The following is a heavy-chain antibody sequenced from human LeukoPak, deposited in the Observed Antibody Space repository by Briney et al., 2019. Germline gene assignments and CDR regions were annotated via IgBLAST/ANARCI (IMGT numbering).Heavy chain of an antibody. Sequence: GASVKVSCKASGYTFTGYYMHWVRQAPGQGLEWMGWINPNTGGTNYAQKFQGRVTMTRDTSISTAYMELSRLRSDDTAVYYCARDQFEIMTTVTTYYFDYWGQGTLVTVSS. CDR2: INPNTGGT. J-gene: IGHJ4*02. CDR3: ARDQFEIMTTVTTYYFDY. CDR1: GYTFTGYY. D-gene: IGHD4-17*01. V-gene: IGHV1-2*02.